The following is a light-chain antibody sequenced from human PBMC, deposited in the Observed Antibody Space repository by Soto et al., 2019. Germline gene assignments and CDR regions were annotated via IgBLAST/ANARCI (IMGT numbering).Light chain of an antibody. V-gene: IGKV1-12*01. Sequence: DIQMTQSPSSVSASVGDRVTITCRASQDISSWVAWYQQKPGKAPKLLISAASSLQSGVPRRFSGSGSGTDFTLVISSLQAEDFVTYYCQQTYSTPVTFGGGTKVEIK. CDR3: QQTYSTPVT. CDR2: AAS. J-gene: IGKJ4*01. CDR1: QDISSW.